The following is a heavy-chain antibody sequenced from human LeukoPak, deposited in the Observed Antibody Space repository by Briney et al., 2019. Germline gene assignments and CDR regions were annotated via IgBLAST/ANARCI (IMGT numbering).Heavy chain of an antibody. V-gene: IGHV1-69*04. Sequence: SVKVSCKASGGTFSSYAMSWVRQAPGQGLEWMGRINPTLGLANYAQKFQGRVTITADKSTSTAYMELSSLRSEDTAVYYCASPRALYCSSTSCQTANGAFDIWGQGTMVTVSS. D-gene: IGHD2-2*01. CDR3: ASPRALYCSSTSCQTANGAFDI. CDR2: INPTLGLA. J-gene: IGHJ3*02. CDR1: GGTFSSYA.